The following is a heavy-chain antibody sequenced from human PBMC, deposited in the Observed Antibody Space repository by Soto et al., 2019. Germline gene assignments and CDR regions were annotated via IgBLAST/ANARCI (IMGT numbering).Heavy chain of an antibody. D-gene: IGHD3-22*01. V-gene: IGHV6-1*01. Sequence: SQTLSLTCAISGDSVSSNSATWHWIRQSPSRGLEWLGRTFYRSKWYTDYALSVKSRMTINPDTSKNQFSLHLHSVTPEDTAVYYCARLIVVPYYFDSWGQGTLVTVSS. CDR2: TFYRSKWYT. CDR3: ARLIVVPYYFDS. CDR1: GDSVSSNSAT. J-gene: IGHJ4*02.